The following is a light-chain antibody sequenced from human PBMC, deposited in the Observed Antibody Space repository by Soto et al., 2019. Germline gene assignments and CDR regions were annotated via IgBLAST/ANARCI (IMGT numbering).Light chain of an antibody. Sequence: DIQMTQSPSTLSASVGDGVTITCRASQSISNRLAWYQQRPGKAPKYLIYDASTLDSGAPSRFSGSGSGTEFTLSISSLQPDDFATYYCQQYNIYPLTFGGGTRWIS. V-gene: IGKV1-5*01. CDR1: QSISNR. CDR3: QQYNIYPLT. J-gene: IGKJ4*01. CDR2: DAS.